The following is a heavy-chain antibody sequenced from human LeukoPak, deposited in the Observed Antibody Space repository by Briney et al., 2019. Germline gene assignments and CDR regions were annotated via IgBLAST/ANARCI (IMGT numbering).Heavy chain of an antibody. CDR1: GYSFAGYW. CDR2: IYPGDSDT. Sequence: GESLKISCKGSGYSFAGYWIASVRQMPGKGLEWMGIIYPGDSDTTYSPSFQGQVTISADKSISTAYLQWSSLKASDTAIYYCARQVSAGDFDYWGQGTLVTVSS. CDR3: ARQVSAGDFDY. D-gene: IGHD1-14*01. V-gene: IGHV5-51*01. J-gene: IGHJ4*02.